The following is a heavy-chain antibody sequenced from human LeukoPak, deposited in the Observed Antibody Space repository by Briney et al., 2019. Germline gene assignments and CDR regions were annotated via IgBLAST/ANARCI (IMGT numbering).Heavy chain of an antibody. J-gene: IGHJ4*02. V-gene: IGHV1-2*02. Sequence: ASVKVSCKASGYTFTGYYMHWVRQAPGQGLEWMGWINPNSGGTNYAQKFQGRVTMTRDTSISTAYMELSRLRSDDTAVYYCARDRGGSSRGYTLDYWGQGTLVTVSS. CDR3: ARDRGGSSRGYTLDY. CDR1: GYTFTGYY. D-gene: IGHD2-15*01. CDR2: INPNSGGT.